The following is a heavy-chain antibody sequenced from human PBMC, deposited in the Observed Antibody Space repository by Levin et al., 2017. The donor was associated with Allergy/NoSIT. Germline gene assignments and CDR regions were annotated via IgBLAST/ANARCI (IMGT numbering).Heavy chain of an antibody. CDR3: AKQGKDGKCDFWGGQYYFDS. CDR2: ISRSGANT. Sequence: GESLKISCAASGFNFDNYGLSWVRQSPGKGLEWVSGISRSGANTYYADSVKGRFTVSRDNSENTMTLHMNNLRVEDAALYYCAKQGKDGKCDFWGGQYYFDSWGQGTLVAVSP. V-gene: IGHV3-23*01. D-gene: IGHD3-3*01. CDR1: GFNFDNYG. J-gene: IGHJ4*02.